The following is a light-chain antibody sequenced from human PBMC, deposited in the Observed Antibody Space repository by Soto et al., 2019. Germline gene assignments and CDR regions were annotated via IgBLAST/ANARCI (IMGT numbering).Light chain of an antibody. CDR1: SSDVGNYNL. Sequence: QSALTQPASMSGSPGQSITISCTGTSSDVGNYNLVSWYQQHPGKAPKLMIYEGSKRPSGISNRFSGSKSGNTASLTVSGLQAEDEADYYCCSYAGGSTWVFGGGTKVTVL. CDR2: EGS. J-gene: IGLJ2*01. CDR3: CSYAGGSTWV. V-gene: IGLV2-23*01.